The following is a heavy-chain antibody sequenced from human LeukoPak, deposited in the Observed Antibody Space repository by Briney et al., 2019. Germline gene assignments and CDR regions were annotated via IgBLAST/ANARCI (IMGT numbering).Heavy chain of an antibody. CDR2: ISYDGSNK. D-gene: IGHD3-10*01. V-gene: IGHV3-30*18. CDR3: AKDGYYYGSGSYPKY. J-gene: IGHJ4*02. Sequence: GGSLRLSCAASGFTFSSYGMHWVRQAPGKGLEWVAVISYDGSNKYYADSVKGRFTISGDNSKNTLYLQMNSLRAEDTAVYYCAKDGYYYGSGSYPKYWGQGTLVTVSS. CDR1: GFTFSSYG.